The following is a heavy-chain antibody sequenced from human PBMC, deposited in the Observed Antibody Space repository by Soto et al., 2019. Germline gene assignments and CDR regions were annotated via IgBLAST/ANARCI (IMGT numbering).Heavy chain of an antibody. CDR1: GFTFSSYI. V-gene: IGHV3-21*01. CDR2: ISSSSSYI. J-gene: IGHJ6*02. CDR3: ARAELRFLEWLSSGYYYGMDV. D-gene: IGHD3-3*01. Sequence: GGSLRLSCAASGFTFSSYIMNWVRQSPGKGLEWVSSISSSSSYIYYADSVKGRFTISRDNAKNSLYLQMNSLRAEDTAVYYCARAELRFLEWLSSGYYYGMDVWGQGTTVTVSS.